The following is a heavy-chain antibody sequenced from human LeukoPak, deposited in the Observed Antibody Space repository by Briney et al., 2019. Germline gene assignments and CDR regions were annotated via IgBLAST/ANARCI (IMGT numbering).Heavy chain of an antibody. J-gene: IGHJ5*02. V-gene: IGHV1-2*02. CDR3: ARGGGYDSSGYNWFDP. CDR1: GYTFTGYY. Sequence: GASVKVSCKASGYTFTGYYMHWVRQAPGQGLEWMGWINPNSGGTNYAQKFQGRVTMTRDTSISTAYMELRSLRSDDTAVYYCARGGGYDSSGYNWFDPWGQGTLVTVSS. CDR2: INPNSGGT. D-gene: IGHD3-22*01.